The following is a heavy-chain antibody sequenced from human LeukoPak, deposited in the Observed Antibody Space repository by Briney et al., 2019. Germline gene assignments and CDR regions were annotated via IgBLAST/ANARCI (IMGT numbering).Heavy chain of an antibody. D-gene: IGHD6-19*01. CDR1: GGSISSYY. Sequence: PSETLSLTCTVSGGSISSYYWSWIRQPPGKGLEWIGYIYYSGSTSYNPSLKSRVTISVDTSKNQFSLKLSSVTAADTAVYYCARGIAVAAFDYWGQGTLVTVSS. CDR2: IYYSGST. J-gene: IGHJ4*02. V-gene: IGHV4-59*01. CDR3: ARGIAVAAFDY.